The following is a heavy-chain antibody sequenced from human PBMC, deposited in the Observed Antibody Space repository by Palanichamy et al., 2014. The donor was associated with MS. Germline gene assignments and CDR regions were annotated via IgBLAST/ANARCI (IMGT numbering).Heavy chain of an antibody. CDR2: ISFDGNNK. D-gene: IGHD2-15*01. Sequence: QVQLEETGGGVVQPGRSLRLSCGVSGFTFTDYAMHWVRQAPGKGPEWVAVISFDGNNKNYADSVKGRFTIARDNSNNTLYLQMNSLRGDDTAVYYCARVEKSATPLFYGMDVWGQGTTVIVSS. CDR3: ARVEKSATPLFYGMDV. CDR1: GFTFTDYA. V-gene: IGHV3-30-3*01. J-gene: IGHJ6*02.